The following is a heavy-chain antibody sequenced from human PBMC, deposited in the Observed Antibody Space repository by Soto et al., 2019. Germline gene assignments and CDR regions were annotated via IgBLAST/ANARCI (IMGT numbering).Heavy chain of an antibody. CDR1: GFTFSSYA. CDR3: ARGLPYYYDSSGYYFDY. Sequence: GGSLRLSCAASGFTFSSYAMSWVRQAPGKGLEWVSAISGSGGSTYYADSVKGRFTISRDNSKNTLYLQMNSLRAEDTAVYYCARGLPYYYDSSGYYFDYWGQGTLVTVSS. D-gene: IGHD3-22*01. J-gene: IGHJ4*02. V-gene: IGHV3-23*01. CDR2: ISGSGGST.